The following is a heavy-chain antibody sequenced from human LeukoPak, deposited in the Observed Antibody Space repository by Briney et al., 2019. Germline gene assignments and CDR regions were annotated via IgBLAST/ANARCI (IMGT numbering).Heavy chain of an antibody. Sequence: GGSLRLSCAASGFTFSSYEMNWVRQAPGKGLEWVSYIGSDGSTIYCADSMKGRFTMSRDNAKNSLYLQMNSLRVEDTAVYYCARSNWGHYAFDIWGQGTMVVVSS. D-gene: IGHD7-27*01. CDR3: ARSNWGHYAFDI. V-gene: IGHV3-48*03. CDR2: IGSDGSTI. CDR1: GFTFSSYE. J-gene: IGHJ3*02.